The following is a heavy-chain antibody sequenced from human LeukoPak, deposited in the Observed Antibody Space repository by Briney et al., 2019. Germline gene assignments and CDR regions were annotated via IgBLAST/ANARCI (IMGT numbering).Heavy chain of an antibody. D-gene: IGHD3-22*01. V-gene: IGHV3-7*01. J-gene: IGHJ4*02. CDR2: IKEDGSEK. CDR3: ARKDSSPRTFDY. Sequence: PGGSLRLSCAASGFTFSDYYMSWIRQAPGKGLEGLANIKEDGSEKNYVDSVKGRFTISRDNAKNSLYLQMNSLRAEDTAVYYCARKDSSPRTFDYWGQGTLVTVSS. CDR1: GFTFSDYY.